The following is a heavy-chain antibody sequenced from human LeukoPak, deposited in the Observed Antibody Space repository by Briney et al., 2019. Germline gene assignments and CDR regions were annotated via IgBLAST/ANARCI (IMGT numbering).Heavy chain of an antibody. Sequence: GGSLRLSCAASGFTFSIYGMHWVRQAPEKGLEWVSVISGSGGSTYYADSVKGRFTISRDNSENTVYLQMNSLRAEDTAVYYCAKGAAAAGNFDYWGQGTLVTVSS. J-gene: IGHJ4*02. CDR1: GFTFSIYG. D-gene: IGHD6-13*01. CDR2: ISGSGGST. V-gene: IGHV3-23*01. CDR3: AKGAAAAGNFDY.